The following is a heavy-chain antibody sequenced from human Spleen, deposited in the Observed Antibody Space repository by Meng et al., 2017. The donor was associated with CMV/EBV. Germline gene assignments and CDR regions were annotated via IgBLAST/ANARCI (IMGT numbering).Heavy chain of an antibody. CDR3: AKNAGVNYDFWSGLRFQH. CDR2: IYSTGSST. D-gene: IGHD3-3*01. Sequence: ETLSLTCAASGFTFSSSAMSWVRQAPGKGLEWVSVIYSTGSSTYYADSVKGRFTISRANSKNTLYLQMNFLTPEDTAVYYCAKNAGVNYDFWSGLRFQHWGPGTLVTVSS. J-gene: IGHJ1*01. CDR1: GFTFSSSA. V-gene: IGHV3-23*05.